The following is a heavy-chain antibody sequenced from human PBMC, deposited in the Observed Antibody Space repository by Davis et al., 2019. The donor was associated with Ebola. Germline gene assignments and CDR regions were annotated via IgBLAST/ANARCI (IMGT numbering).Heavy chain of an antibody. CDR3: ATSPGYNHGFDD. V-gene: IGHV1-24*01. Sequence: SVTVSCKVSGYSLPELSLHWVRPTPGKELEWLGGFDHEDGKPVSAQNFQGRVTMTDDPSTDTAYMELRSLSSEDTAVYYCATSPGYNHGFDDWGQGTLVTVSS. J-gene: IGHJ4*02. D-gene: IGHD5-18*01. CDR1: GYSLPELS. CDR2: FDHEDGKP.